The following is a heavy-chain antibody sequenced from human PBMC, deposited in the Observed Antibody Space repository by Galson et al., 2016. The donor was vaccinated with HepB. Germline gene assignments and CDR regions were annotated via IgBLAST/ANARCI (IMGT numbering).Heavy chain of an antibody. CDR1: GNRFNNYW. Sequence: QSGAEVKKPGESLKISCQGSGNRFNNYWIAWVRQMPGRGLEWMGMIFPGDSETRYSPSYQGHVTLSVDKSINTAYLQWNSLKASDTSLYFCATHPTFYYGESGPPFDSWGQGTLVSVSS. CDR2: IFPGDSET. V-gene: IGHV5-51*01. D-gene: IGHD3-10*01. J-gene: IGHJ4*02. CDR3: ATHPTFYYGESGPPFDS.